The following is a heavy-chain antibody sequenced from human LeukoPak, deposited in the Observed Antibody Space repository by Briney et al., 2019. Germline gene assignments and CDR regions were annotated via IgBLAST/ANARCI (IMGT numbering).Heavy chain of an antibody. Sequence: GGSLRLSCAASGSTFSNYWMHWVRQAPGKGLVWVSRINIDERTTSYADSVKGRFTIPRDYAKNTLYLQMYSLRAEDTAVYYCTRTTTETTYFDYWGQGTLVTVSS. CDR1: GSTFSNYW. J-gene: IGHJ4*02. D-gene: IGHD4-17*01. CDR2: INIDERTT. V-gene: IGHV3-74*01. CDR3: TRTTTETTYFDY.